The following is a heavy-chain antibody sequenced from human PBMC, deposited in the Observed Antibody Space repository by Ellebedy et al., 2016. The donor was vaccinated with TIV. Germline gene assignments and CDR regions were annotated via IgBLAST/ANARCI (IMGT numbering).Heavy chain of an antibody. V-gene: IGHV1-2*02. J-gene: IGHJ4*02. CDR3: VRVRLSTVTTMNF. CDR2: INPNSGDT. CDR1: GFTFTGYY. D-gene: IGHD4-17*01. Sequence: ASVKVSCKASGFTFTGYYMYWVRQAPGQGLEWVGWINPNSGDTSYAPKFQGRVSLTRDTSITTAYMELSSLKSDDSAVYYCVRVRLSTVTTMNFWGQGTLVSVSA.